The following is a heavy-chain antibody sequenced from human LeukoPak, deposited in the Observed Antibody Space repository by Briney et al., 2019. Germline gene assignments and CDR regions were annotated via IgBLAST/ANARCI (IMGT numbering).Heavy chain of an antibody. J-gene: IGHJ4*02. D-gene: IGHD2-15*01. CDR3: AGRRVDGFDY. CDR2: ISSSSSSI. V-gene: IGHV3-48*04. Sequence: GGSLRLSCAASGFTFSTYTMNWVRQAPGKGLEWISSISSSSSSIYYADSVKGRFTISRDNAKNSLYLQMNTLRAEDTAVYYCAGRRVDGFDYWGQGTLVTVSP. CDR1: GFTFSTYT.